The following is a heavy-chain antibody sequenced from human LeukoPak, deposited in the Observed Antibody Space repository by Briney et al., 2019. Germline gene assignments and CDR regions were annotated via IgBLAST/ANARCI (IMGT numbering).Heavy chain of an antibody. CDR2: MSSDGSNK. V-gene: IGHV3-30*04. CDR1: EFTFSSYI. Sequence: GGSLRLSCAASEFTFSSYIMHWVRQAPGKGLEWVAVMSSDGSNKYYADSVKGRFTISRDNTKNSLYLQMNSLRVEDTAVFYCARDQYDTWSRRGNFDSWGQGTLVIVSS. CDR3: ARDQYDTWSRRGNFDS. J-gene: IGHJ4*02. D-gene: IGHD3-3*01.